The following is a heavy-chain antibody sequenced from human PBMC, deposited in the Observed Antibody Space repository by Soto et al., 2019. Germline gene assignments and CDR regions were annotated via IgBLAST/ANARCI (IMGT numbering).Heavy chain of an antibody. CDR1: GFTFRDYY. J-gene: IGHJ4*02. CDR2: ISGVGGSTR. D-gene: IGHD3-22*01. Sequence: LRLSCASSGFTFRDYYMSWIRQAPGKGLEWVSYISGVGGSTRSYADSVKGRFTISRDNAQNSLYLQMNRLRAEDTAVYYCARVRGYYDSSGFDSWGPGTLVTVSS. CDR3: ARVRGYYDSSGFDS. V-gene: IGHV3-11*01.